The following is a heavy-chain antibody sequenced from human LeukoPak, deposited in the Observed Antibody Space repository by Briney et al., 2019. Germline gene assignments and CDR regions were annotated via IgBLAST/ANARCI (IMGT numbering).Heavy chain of an antibody. Sequence: PGGSLRLSCAASGFTFSSYSMNWVRQAPGKGLEWVSYISSSSSTIYYADSVKGRFTISRDNAKNSLYLQMNSLRAEDTAVYYCARQLSLGEDNYYYYGVDVWGQGTTVTVSS. V-gene: IGHV3-48*04. J-gene: IGHJ6*02. D-gene: IGHD2-15*01. CDR3: ARQLSLGEDNYYYYGVDV. CDR2: ISSSSSTI. CDR1: GFTFSSYS.